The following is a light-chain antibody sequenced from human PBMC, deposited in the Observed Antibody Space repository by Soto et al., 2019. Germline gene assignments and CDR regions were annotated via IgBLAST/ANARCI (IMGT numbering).Light chain of an antibody. CDR1: QSISSY. CDR2: AAS. CDR3: QQSSSTPQT. Sequence: DIQMTQSPSSLSASVGDRVTITCRASQSISSYLNWYQQKPGKAPKLLIYAASSLQSGVPSRFSGSGSGTDFTLTISSLQPEDFATYYCQQSSSTPQTFGGGTRVEIK. V-gene: IGKV1-39*01. J-gene: IGKJ4*01.